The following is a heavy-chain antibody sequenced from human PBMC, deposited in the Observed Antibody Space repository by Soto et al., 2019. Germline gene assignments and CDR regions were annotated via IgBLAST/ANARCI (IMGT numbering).Heavy chain of an antibody. CDR3: ARGPPTSCSGGSCYSHYFDY. J-gene: IGHJ4*02. D-gene: IGHD2-15*01. CDR2: ISAYNGKN. Sequence: QVPLVQSGAEVKKPGASMKVSCKASGYTLTTYGISWVRQAPGQGLEWMGWISAYNGKNNYEQKFQGRVTMTTDTSTSIAYMELRSLRSDDTAVYYCARGPPTSCSGGSCYSHYFDYWGQGTLVTVSS. V-gene: IGHV1-18*01. CDR1: GYTLTTYG.